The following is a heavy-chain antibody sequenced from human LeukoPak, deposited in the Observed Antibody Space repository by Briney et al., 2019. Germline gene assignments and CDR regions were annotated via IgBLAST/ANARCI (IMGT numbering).Heavy chain of an antibody. J-gene: IGHJ4*02. CDR1: GYTVTSYG. CDR2: INTNTGNR. D-gene: IGHD6-19*01. Sequence: ASVKVSCKASGYTVTSYGMNWVRQAPGQGLEWMVWINTNTGNRTYAQRSAGRFAFSLGTSVSTGCLQNSSLKAEHTAVYYCARAVAGNSADYWGQGTLVTVSS. CDR3: ARAVAGNSADY. V-gene: IGHV7-4-1*02.